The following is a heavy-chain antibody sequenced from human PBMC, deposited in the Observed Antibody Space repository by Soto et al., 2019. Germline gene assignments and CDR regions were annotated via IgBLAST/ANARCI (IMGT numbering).Heavy chain of an antibody. CDR3: SKWSGFGDA. CDR1: GFSVGAYS. D-gene: IGHD3-10*01. CDR2: ISDNGVHT. Sequence: GGSLRLSCAASGFSVGAYSMTWVRQAPGKGLEWVSGISDNGVHTWYADSVKGRFTVSRDNSKNTLFLQMNSLRAEDTAVYFCSKWSGFGDAWGQGTLVTVSS. V-gene: IGHV3-23*01. J-gene: IGHJ5*02.